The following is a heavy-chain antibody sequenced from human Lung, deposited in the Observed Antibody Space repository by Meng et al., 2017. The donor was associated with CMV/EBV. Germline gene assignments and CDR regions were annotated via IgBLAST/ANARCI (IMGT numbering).Heavy chain of an antibody. J-gene: IGHJ4*02. CDR3: ARTGCSSSSCYDY. V-gene: IGHV1-3*01. CDR2: INAGNGNT. CDR1: GYTFTSYA. D-gene: IGHD2-2*01. Sequence: QVELVRSGTEVKKPGATVEVSCKASGYTFTSYAMNWVRQAPGQRLEWMGWINAGNGNTKYSEKFQSRVTITRDTAASTAYMELSSLRSEDTAVYYCARTGCSSSSCYDYWGQGTLVTVSS.